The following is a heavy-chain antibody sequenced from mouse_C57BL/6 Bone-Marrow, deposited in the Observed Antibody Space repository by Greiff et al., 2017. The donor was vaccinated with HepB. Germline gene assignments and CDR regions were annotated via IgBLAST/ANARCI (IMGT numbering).Heavy chain of an antibody. CDR2: ISSGGDYI. CDR1: GFTFSSYA. CDR3: TRAVVAYYFDY. J-gene: IGHJ2*01. D-gene: IGHD1-1*01. Sequence: EVKLMESGEGLVKPGGSLKLSCAASGFTFSSYAMSWVRQTPEKRLEWVAYISSGGDYIYYADTVKGRFTISRDNARNTLYLQMSSLKSEDIAMYYCTRAVVAYYFDYWGQGTTLTVSS. V-gene: IGHV5-9-1*02.